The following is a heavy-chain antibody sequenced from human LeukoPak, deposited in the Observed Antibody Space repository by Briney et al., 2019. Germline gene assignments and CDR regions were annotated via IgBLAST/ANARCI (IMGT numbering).Heavy chain of an antibody. CDR1: GFTFSSYA. J-gene: IGHJ4*02. CDR3: AKKGATTGDFDY. CDR2: VSGSGGTT. Sequence: GGSLRLSCAASGFTFSSYAMSWVRQAPGKGLEWVSVVSGSGGTTSYADSVKGRFTISRDNSKNTLYLQMNSLRVEDTAVYYCAKKGATTGDFDYWGQGTLVTVSS. D-gene: IGHD1-26*01. V-gene: IGHV3-23*01.